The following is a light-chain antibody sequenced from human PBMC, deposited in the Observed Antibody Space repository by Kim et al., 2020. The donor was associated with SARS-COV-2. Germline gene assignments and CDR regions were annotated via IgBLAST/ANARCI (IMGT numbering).Light chain of an antibody. CDR3: QQYGSPPDA. CDR1: QSFTGNY. V-gene: IGKV3-20*01. Sequence: PGERATLSCRASQSFTGNYLAWYQQKPGQAPRLLIYAASSRATGIPHRFSVSGSGTDFTFTISRLEPEDSAVYYCQQYGSPPDAFGQGTKLEIK. CDR2: AAS. J-gene: IGKJ2*01.